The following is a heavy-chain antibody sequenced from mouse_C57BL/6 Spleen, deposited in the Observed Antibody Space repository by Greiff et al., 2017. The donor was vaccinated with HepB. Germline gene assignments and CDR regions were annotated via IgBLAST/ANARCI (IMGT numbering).Heavy chain of an antibody. J-gene: IGHJ4*01. D-gene: IGHD2-4*01. V-gene: IGHV1-72*01. CDR3: ARGGIYYDYEGYAMDY. CDR1: GYTFTSYW. Sequence: QVQLKQPGAELVKPGASVKLSCKASGYTFTSYWMHWVKQRPGRGLEWIGRIDPNSGGTKYNEKFKSKATLTVDKPSSTAYMQLSSLTSEDSAVYYCARGGIYYDYEGYAMDYWGQGTSVTVSS. CDR2: IDPNSGGT.